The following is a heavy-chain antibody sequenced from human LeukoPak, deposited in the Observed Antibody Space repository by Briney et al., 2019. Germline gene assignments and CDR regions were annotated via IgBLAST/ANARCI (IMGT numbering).Heavy chain of an antibody. CDR3: AGQGVYGDPEFDI. CDR2: IYYSGST. CDR1: GGSISSGGYY. V-gene: IGHV4-31*03. D-gene: IGHD4-17*01. Sequence: SETLSLTCTVSGGSISSGGYYWSWIRQHPGKGLEWIGYIYYSGSTYYNPSLKSRVTISVDTSKNQLSLKLSSVTAADTAVYYCAGQGVYGDPEFDIWGQGTMVTVSS. J-gene: IGHJ3*02.